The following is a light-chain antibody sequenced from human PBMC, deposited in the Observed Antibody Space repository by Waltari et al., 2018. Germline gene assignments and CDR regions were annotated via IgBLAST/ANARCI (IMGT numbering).Light chain of an antibody. Sequence: QLVLTHSPSASASLGASVKLPCTLSSGHIPYAIARHQQQPEKGPRYLMKLTSDGSHSKGDGIPDRFAGSRSGTERYLTISSLQSDDEADYYCQTWVTGSRVVFGGGTKLTVL. CDR1: SGHIPYA. V-gene: IGLV4-69*01. J-gene: IGLJ2*01. CDR2: LTSDGSH. CDR3: QTWVTGSRVV.